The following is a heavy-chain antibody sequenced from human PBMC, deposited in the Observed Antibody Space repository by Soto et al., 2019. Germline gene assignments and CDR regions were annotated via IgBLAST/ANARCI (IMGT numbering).Heavy chain of an antibody. CDR3: ETIPMIVHTAIVS. J-gene: IGHJ5*01. CDR2: IDASDSYT. Sequence: GESLKISCKGSGYSFTSYWISWVRQMPGKGLEWMGSIDASDSYTNYSPSFEGHVAIAADKSISTAYLQWSSLKASDTATYSFETIPMIVHTAIVSCGQETLVTVSS. CDR1: GYSFTSYW. V-gene: IGHV5-10-1*01. D-gene: IGHD5-18*01.